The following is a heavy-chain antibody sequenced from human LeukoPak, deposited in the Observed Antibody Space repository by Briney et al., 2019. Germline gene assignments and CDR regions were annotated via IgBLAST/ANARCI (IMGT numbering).Heavy chain of an antibody. Sequence: PSETLSLTCTVSRGSISGYYWSWIRQPPGKGLEWIGYIYYSGSTNYNPSLKSRVTISVDTSKNQFSLKLSPVTAADTAVYYCAREKCSGGSCYSVDWGQGTLVTVSS. V-gene: IGHV4-59*01. CDR3: AREKCSGGSCYSVD. CDR2: IYYSGST. CDR1: RGSISGYY. D-gene: IGHD2-15*01. J-gene: IGHJ4*02.